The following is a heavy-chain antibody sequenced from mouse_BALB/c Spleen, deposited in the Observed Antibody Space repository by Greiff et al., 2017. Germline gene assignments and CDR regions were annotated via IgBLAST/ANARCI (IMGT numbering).Heavy chain of an antibody. CDR3: ARRGLLRDYAMDY. CDR1: GYAFSSSW. D-gene: IGHD1-1*01. J-gene: IGHJ4*01. Sequence: VQLVESGPELVKPGASVKISCKASGYAFSSSWMNWVKQRPGQGLEWIGRIYPGDGDTNYNGKFKGKATLTADKSSSTAYMQLSSLTSVDSAVYFCARRGLLRDYAMDYWGQGTSVTVSS. V-gene: IGHV1-82*01. CDR2: IYPGDGDT.